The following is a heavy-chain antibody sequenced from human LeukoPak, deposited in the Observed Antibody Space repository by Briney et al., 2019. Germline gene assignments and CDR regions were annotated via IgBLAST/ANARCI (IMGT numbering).Heavy chain of an antibody. CDR2: INPNSGGT. CDR1: GYTFTGYY. Sequence: ASVKVSCKASGYTFTGYYMHWVRQAPGQGLEWMGWINPNSGGTNYAQKFQGRVTVTRDTSISTAYMELSRLRSDDTAVYYCALISSSWYAVDYWGQGTLVTVSS. J-gene: IGHJ4*02. CDR3: ALISSSWYAVDY. D-gene: IGHD6-13*01. V-gene: IGHV1-2*02.